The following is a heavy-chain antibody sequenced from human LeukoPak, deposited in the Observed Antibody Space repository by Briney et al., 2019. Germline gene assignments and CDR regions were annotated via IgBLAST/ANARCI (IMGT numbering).Heavy chain of an antibody. D-gene: IGHD3-22*01. CDR1: GYSISSGYY. CDR2: FFHSGNT. J-gene: IGHJ4*02. CDR3: ARASYSYDINGWVPFDY. Sequence: PSETLSLTCTVSGYSISSGYYWGWIRQPPGKGLEWSGSFFHSGNTYYNPSLKSRVTISGDTSKNQFSLRLSSVTAADTAVYYCARASYSYDINGWVPFDYWGQGTLVTVSS. V-gene: IGHV4-38-2*02.